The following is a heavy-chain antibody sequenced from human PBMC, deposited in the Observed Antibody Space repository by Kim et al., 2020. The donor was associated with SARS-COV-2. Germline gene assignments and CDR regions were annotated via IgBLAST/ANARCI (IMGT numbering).Heavy chain of an antibody. D-gene: IGHD2-15*01. CDR1: GYTFTSYY. Sequence: ASVKVSCKASGYTFTSYYMHWVRQAPGQGLEWMGIINPSGGDKAYAQRFQGRVTMTRDTSTSTVYMELSSLRSEDTAVYFCARGTSSGDCSGGGCYRDDCWGQGTLVTVSS. V-gene: IGHV1-46*01. J-gene: IGHJ4*02. CDR2: INPSGGDK. CDR3: ARGTSSGDCSGGGCYRDDC.